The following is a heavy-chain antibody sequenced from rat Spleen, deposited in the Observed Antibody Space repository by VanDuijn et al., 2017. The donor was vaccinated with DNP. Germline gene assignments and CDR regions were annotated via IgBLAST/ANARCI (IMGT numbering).Heavy chain of an antibody. CDR2: ISNTGGST. CDR3: AKNSGYYFDY. CDR1: GFTFNKYW. D-gene: IGHD4-3*01. V-gene: IGHV5-31*01. J-gene: IGHJ2*01. Sequence: EVKLVESGGGLVQPGRSLKLSCVASGFTFNKYWMTWIRQVPGKGLEWVASISNTGGSTSYPDSVKGRFTMSRDNAKSSLYLQMNSLKSEDTATYYCAKNSGYYFDYWGQGVMVTVSS.